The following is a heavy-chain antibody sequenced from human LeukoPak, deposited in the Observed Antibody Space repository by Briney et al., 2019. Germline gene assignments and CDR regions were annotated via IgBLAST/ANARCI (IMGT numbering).Heavy chain of an antibody. CDR2: ISYDGSNK. CDR3: ARDQDHSSYDYFDY. CDR1: GFTFSSYA. D-gene: IGHD5-12*01. J-gene: IGHJ4*02. V-gene: IGHV3-30*09. Sequence: GRSLRLSCAASGFTFSSYAMHWVRQAPGKGLEWVAVISYDGSNKYYADSVKGRFAISRDNSKNTLYLQMNSLRAEDTAVYYCARDQDHSSYDYFDYWGQGTLVTVSS.